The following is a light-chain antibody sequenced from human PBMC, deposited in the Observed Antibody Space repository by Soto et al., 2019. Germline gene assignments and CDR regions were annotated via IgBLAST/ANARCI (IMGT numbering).Light chain of an antibody. CDR2: LVS. J-gene: IGKJ1*01. Sequence: DIVLTQSPLSLTVTPGEAASISCTSSASLLHRNGNTSLDWYLQKPGQSPQLLIYLVSRRASGVPDRFSGGGSGTGFTLKISSVETEDGGVYYCMQGLQTPRTFGQGTKVEIK. CDR3: MQGLQTPRT. V-gene: IGKV2-28*01. CDR1: ASLLHRNGNTS.